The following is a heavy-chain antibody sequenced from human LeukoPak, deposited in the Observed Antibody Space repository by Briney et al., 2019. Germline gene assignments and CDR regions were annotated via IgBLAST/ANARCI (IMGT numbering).Heavy chain of an antibody. CDR2: IIPILGIA. Sequence: GASVKVSCKASGYTFTGYYMHWVRQAPGQGLEWMGRIIPILGIANYAQKFQSRVTITADKSTSTAYMELSSLRSEDTAVYYCARDRVGAALGGPGQYWGQGTLVTVSS. CDR1: GYTFTGYY. J-gene: IGHJ4*02. CDR3: ARDRVGAALGGPGQY. D-gene: IGHD1-26*01. V-gene: IGHV1-69*04.